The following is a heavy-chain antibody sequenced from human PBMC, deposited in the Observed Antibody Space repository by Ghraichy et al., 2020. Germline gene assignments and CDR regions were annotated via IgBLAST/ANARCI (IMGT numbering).Heavy chain of an antibody. CDR2: INHSGST. V-gene: IGHV4-34*01. Sequence: SETPSLTCAVYGGSFSGYYWSWIRQPPGKGLEWIGEINHSGSTNYNPSLKSRVTISVDTSKNQFSLKLSSVTAADTAVYYCATLGPFDPWGQGTLVTVSS. J-gene: IGHJ5*02. CDR1: GGSFSGYY. CDR3: ATLGPFDP.